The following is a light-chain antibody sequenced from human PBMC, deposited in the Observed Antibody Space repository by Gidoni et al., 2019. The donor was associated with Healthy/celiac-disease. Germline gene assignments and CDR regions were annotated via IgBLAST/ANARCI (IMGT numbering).Light chain of an antibody. CDR3: QSYDSRLSGWV. CDR1: SSKIGAGYD. J-gene: IGLJ3*02. V-gene: IGLV1-40*01. CDR2: SNS. Sequence: QSVLTQPPSVSGAPGQRVTISCTGSSSKIGAGYDVHWYQQFPGTAPKLLIYSNSNRPSGVPDRFSGSKSGTSASLAITGLQAEDEADYYCQSYDSRLSGWVFGGGTKLTVL.